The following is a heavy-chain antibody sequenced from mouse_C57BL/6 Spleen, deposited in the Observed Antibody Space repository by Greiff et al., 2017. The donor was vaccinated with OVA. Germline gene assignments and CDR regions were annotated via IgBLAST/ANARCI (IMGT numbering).Heavy chain of an antibody. V-gene: IGHV1-4*01. Sequence: VQLQQSGAELARPGASVKMSCKASGYTFTSYTMHWVKQRPGQGLEWIGYINPSRGYTKYNQKFKDKATLTADKSSSTAYMQLSSLTSEDSAVYYCATRLITTVVAADYWGQGTTLTVSS. CDR2: INPSRGYT. J-gene: IGHJ2*01. D-gene: IGHD1-1*01. CDR1: GYTFTSYT. CDR3: ATRLITTVVAADY.